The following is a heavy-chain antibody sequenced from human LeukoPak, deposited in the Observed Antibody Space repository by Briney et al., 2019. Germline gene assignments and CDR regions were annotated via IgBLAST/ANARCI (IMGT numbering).Heavy chain of an antibody. Sequence: GGSLRLSCAASGFTFSSYSMNWVRQAPGKGLEWVSSISSSSSYIYYADSVKGRFTISRDNVKNSVYLQMNSLRAEDTAVYYCARDHEAPGDYWGQGTLVTVSS. CDR3: ARDHEAPGDY. CDR2: ISSSSSYI. J-gene: IGHJ4*02. CDR1: GFTFSSYS. V-gene: IGHV3-21*01. D-gene: IGHD3-10*01.